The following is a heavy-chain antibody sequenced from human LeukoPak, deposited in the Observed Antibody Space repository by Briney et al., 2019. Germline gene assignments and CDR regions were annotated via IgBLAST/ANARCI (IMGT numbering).Heavy chain of an antibody. CDR2: IGTSGNPI. CDR1: GFTFSGYI. Sequence: GGSLRLSCAASGFTFSGYIMNWVRQAPGKGLEWVSFIGTSGNPIYYADSVKGRFTVSRDNAKNSLYLQMNSLRDEDTAVYYCARDQWLDYWGQGTLVSVSS. CDR3: ARDQWLDY. V-gene: IGHV3-48*02. J-gene: IGHJ4*02. D-gene: IGHD6-19*01.